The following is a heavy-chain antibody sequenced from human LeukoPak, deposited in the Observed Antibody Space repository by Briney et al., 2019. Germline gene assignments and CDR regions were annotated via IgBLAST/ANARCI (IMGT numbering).Heavy chain of an antibody. CDR3: ARLASGSYGPLTPFDY. J-gene: IGHJ4*02. CDR1: GGSISSYY. Sequence: SETLSLTCTVSGGSISSYYWGWIRQPPGKGLEWMGNIYYSGSTNYNSSLKRRVTITVDKSKNLYSLRLSSVTAADTVVYYSARLASGSYGPLTPFDYWGQGTLVTVSS. V-gene: IGHV4-59*08. D-gene: IGHD1-26*01. CDR2: IYYSGST.